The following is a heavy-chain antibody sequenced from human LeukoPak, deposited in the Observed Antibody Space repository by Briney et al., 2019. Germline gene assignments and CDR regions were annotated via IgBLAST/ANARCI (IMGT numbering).Heavy chain of an antibody. CDR2: ISRNGGST. Sequence: PGGSLRLSCAASGFSFSSCAMHWVRQAPGKGLEYVSGISRNGGSTYYADSVKGRFTISRDNSKNTLYLQMGGLIAEDMAVYYCARQAAGVVYWGQGTLVTVSS. V-gene: IGHV3-64*02. J-gene: IGHJ4*02. CDR1: GFSFSSCA. D-gene: IGHD6-13*01. CDR3: ARQAAGVVY.